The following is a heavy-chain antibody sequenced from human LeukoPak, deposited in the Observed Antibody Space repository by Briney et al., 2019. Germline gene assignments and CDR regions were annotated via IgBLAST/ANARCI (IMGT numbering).Heavy chain of an antibody. CDR3: ARPAYSSGPAGY. J-gene: IGHJ4*02. V-gene: IGHV3-23*01. D-gene: IGHD6-19*01. CDR1: GFTFSSYA. CDR2: ISGSGGST. Sequence: GGSLRLSCAASGFTFSSYAMSWVRPAPGKGLEWVSAISGSGGSTYYADSVKGRFTISRDNAKNSLYLQMNSLRAEDTAVYYCARPAYSSGPAGYWGQGTLVTVSS.